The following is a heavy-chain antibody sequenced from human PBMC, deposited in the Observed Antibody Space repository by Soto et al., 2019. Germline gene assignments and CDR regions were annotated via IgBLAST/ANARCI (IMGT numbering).Heavy chain of an antibody. V-gene: IGHV1-69*13. CDR2: IIPIFGTA. CDR1: GGTFSSYA. CDR3: ARDPNLSNPTREYYGMDD. Sequence: GSSVKVSCKASGGTFSSYAISWVRQAPGQGLEWMGGIIPIFGTANYAQKFQGRVTITADESTSTAYMELSSLRSEDTAVYYCARDPNLSNPTREYYGMDDWGQGTTVTVPS. J-gene: IGHJ6*02.